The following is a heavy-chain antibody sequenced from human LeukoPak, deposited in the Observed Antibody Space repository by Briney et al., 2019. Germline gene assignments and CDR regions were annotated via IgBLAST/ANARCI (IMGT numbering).Heavy chain of an antibody. J-gene: IGHJ3*02. CDR2: ISSSSSYI. CDR1: GFTFSSYS. CDR3: ARDNDFDWPHPDAFDI. V-gene: IGHV3-21*01. D-gene: IGHD3-9*01. Sequence: GGSLRLSCAASGFTFSSYSMNWVRQAPGKGLEWVSSISSSSSYIYYADSVKGRFTISRDNAKNSLYLQMNSLRAEDTAVYYCARDNDFDWPHPDAFDIWGQGTMVTVSS.